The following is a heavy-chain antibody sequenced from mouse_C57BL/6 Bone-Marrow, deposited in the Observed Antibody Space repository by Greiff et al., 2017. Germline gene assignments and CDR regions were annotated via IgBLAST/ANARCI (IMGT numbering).Heavy chain of an antibody. CDR3: ARKMGIYYDYSWFAY. V-gene: IGHV1-64*01. CDR1: GYTFTSSW. D-gene: IGHD2-4*01. J-gene: IGHJ3*01. CDR2: IHPTSGST. Sequence: QVQLQQPGAELVKPGASVKLSCKASGYTFTSSWMHWVKQRPGQGLEWIGMIHPTSGSTNYNEKFKSKATLTVDKSSSTAYMQLSSLTSEDSAVYYCARKMGIYYDYSWFAYWGQGTLVTVSA.